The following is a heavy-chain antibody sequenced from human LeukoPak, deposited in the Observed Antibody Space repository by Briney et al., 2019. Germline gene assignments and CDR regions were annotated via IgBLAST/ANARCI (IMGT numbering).Heavy chain of an antibody. D-gene: IGHD1-1*01. CDR3: ARDQTGTGDYFDY. V-gene: IGHV4-59*01. CDR1: GGSISSYY. CDR2: IYYSGST. Sequence: SSETLSLTCTVSGGSISSYYWSWIRQPPGKGLEWLGYIYYSGSTNYNPSLKSRVTISVDTSKNQFSLKLSSVTAADTAVDYCARDQTGTGDYFDYWGKGTLVTVSS. J-gene: IGHJ4*02.